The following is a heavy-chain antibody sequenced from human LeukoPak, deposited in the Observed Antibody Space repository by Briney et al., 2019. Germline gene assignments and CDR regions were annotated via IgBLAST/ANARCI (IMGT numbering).Heavy chain of an antibody. CDR2: IYYSGST. J-gene: IGHJ4*02. Sequence: SETLSLTCTISGGSISSYYWSWIRQPPGKGLEWIRYIYYSGSTNYNPSLKSRVTISVDTSKNQFSLKLSSVTAADTAVYYCARHCSGGSCLFDYWGQGTLVTVSS. D-gene: IGHD2-15*01. V-gene: IGHV4-59*08. CDR1: GGSISSYY. CDR3: ARHCSGGSCLFDY.